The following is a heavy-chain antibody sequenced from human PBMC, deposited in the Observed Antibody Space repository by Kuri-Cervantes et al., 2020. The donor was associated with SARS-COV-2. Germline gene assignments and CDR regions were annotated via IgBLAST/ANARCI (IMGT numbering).Heavy chain of an antibody. D-gene: IGHD6-13*01. CDR2: ISGSGGST. J-gene: IGHJ4*02. CDR3: ARDVYSSSWPSVDY. V-gene: IGHV3-23*01. Sequence: GGSLRLSCAASGFTFSSYSMNWVRQAPGKGLEWVSAISGSGGSTYYADSVKGRFTISRDNSKNTLYLQMNSLRAEDTAVYYCARDVYSSSWPSVDYWGQGTLVTVSS. CDR1: GFTFSSYS.